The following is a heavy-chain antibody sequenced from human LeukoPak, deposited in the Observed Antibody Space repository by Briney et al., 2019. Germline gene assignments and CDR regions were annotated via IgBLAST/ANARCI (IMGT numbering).Heavy chain of an antibody. CDR3: ARHYKTGIAAAGFDY. Sequence: SETLSLTCTVSGGSISSSSYYWGWIRQPPGKGLEWIGSIYYSGSTYYNPSLKSRVTISVDSSKNQFSLKLSSVTAADTAVYYCARHYKTGIAAAGFDYWGQGTLVTVSS. J-gene: IGHJ4*02. CDR1: GGSISSSSYY. V-gene: IGHV4-39*01. CDR2: IYYSGST. D-gene: IGHD6-13*01.